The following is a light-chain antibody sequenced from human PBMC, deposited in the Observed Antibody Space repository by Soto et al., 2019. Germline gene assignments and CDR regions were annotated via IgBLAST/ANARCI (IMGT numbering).Light chain of an antibody. V-gene: IGLV1-47*01. CDR2: RDN. J-gene: IGLJ3*02. CDR1: SSNIGSNY. CDR3: AAWDDSLSGPV. Sequence: QSVLTQPPSASGNPGQRVTISCSGSSSNIGSNYVYWYQQHPGTAPKLLIYRDNQRPSGVPDRFSGSKSGTSASLAISELRSEDEADYYCAAWDDSLSGPVFGGGTKLTVL.